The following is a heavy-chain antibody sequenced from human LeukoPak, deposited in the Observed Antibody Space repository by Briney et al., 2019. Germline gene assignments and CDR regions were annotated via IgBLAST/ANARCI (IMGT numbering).Heavy chain of an antibody. V-gene: IGHV4-30-2*01. CDR2: IYHSGST. Sequence: SETLSLTCAVSGGSISSGGYSWSWIRQPPGKGLEWIGYIYHSGSTYYNPSLKSRVTISVDRSKNQFSLKLSSVTAADTAVYYCASRHCSGGSCYFAGADPFDYWGQGTLVTVSS. D-gene: IGHD2-15*01. J-gene: IGHJ4*02. CDR1: GGSISSGGYS. CDR3: ASRHCSGGSCYFAGADPFDY.